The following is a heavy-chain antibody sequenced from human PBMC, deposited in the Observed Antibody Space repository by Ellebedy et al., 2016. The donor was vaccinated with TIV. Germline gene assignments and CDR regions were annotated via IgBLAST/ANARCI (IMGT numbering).Heavy chain of an antibody. CDR1: GFTFDDHG. CDR3: ARDALNHYGSGSYFDS. CDR2: INWNGGSA. D-gene: IGHD3-10*01. Sequence: GESLKISCAASGFTFDDHGMSWVRQTPGKGLEWVSGINWNGGSARYTDSVKGRLTISRDNAKNSLYLQLNSLRAEDTALYYCARDALNHYGSGSYFDSWGQGTLVTVSS. J-gene: IGHJ4*02. V-gene: IGHV3-20*04.